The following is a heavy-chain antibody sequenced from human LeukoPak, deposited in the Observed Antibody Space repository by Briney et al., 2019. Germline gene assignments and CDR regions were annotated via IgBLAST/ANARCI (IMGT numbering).Heavy chain of an antibody. CDR3: ARARGRQQLVHLSYYYYMDV. D-gene: IGHD6-13*01. Sequence: ASVKVSCKASGYTFTGYYMHWVRQTPGQGLEWMGWINTNTGNPTYAQGFTGRFVFSLDTSVSTAYLQISSLKAEDTAVYYCARARGRQQLVHLSYYYYMDVWGKGTTVTVSS. V-gene: IGHV7-4-1*02. CDR1: GYTFTGYY. J-gene: IGHJ6*03. CDR2: INTNTGNP.